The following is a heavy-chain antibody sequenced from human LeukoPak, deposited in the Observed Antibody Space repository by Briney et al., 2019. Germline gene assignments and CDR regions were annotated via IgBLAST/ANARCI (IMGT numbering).Heavy chain of an antibody. Sequence: GGSLRLCCDASGFTFSSYWMTWVRQAPGKGLEWVAVTVGGGDDTYYADSVKGRFTISRDNAKNSLYLQMNSLRAEDTAVYYCARGRNYYDSSGYYYVGGDYWGQGTLVTVSS. D-gene: IGHD3-22*01. J-gene: IGHJ4*02. CDR1: GFTFSSYW. V-gene: IGHV3-21*01. CDR2: TVGGGDDT. CDR3: ARGRNYYDSSGYYYVGGDY.